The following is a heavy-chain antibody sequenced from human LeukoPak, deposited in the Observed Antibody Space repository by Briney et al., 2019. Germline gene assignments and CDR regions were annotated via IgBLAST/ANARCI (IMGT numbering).Heavy chain of an antibody. D-gene: IGHD4-17*01. CDR3: AKAILPMTTVTPVQH. V-gene: IGHV3-23*01. CDR2: LSGSGGGT. Sequence: PGGSLRLSCAASGSTFSSYAMTWVRQPPGKGLEWVSALSGSGGGTYYADSVKGRFTISRDNSKNTLYLQMNSLRAEDTAVYYCAKAILPMTTVTPVQHWGQGTLVTVSS. J-gene: IGHJ1*01. CDR1: GSTFSSYA.